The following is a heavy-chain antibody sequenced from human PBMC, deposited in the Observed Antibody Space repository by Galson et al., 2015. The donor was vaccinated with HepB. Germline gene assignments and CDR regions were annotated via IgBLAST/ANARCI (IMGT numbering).Heavy chain of an antibody. Sequence: SLRLSCAASGFTFSSYGMHWVRQAPGKGLEWVAVISYDGSNKYYADSVKGRFTISRDNSKNTLYLQMNSLRAEDTAVYYCAKVGLVWASIAAAGEIDYWGQGTLVTVSS. D-gene: IGHD6-13*01. CDR3: AKVGLVWASIAAAGEIDY. J-gene: IGHJ4*02. CDR1: GFTFSSYG. CDR2: ISYDGSNK. V-gene: IGHV3-30*18.